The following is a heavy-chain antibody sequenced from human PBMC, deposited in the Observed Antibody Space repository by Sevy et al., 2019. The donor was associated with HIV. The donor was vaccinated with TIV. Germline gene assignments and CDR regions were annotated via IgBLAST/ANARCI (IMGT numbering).Heavy chain of an antibody. V-gene: IGHV4-4*07. CDR2: IYTSGST. CDR1: GGSISSYY. CDR3: AREHRKWDYYGSGSPRYTYYYYGMDV. Sequence: SETLSLTCTVSGGSISSYYWSWIRQPAGKGLEWIGRIYTSGSTNYNPSLKSRVTMSVDTSKNQFSLKLSSVTAADTAVYYRAREHRKWDYYGSGSPRYTYYYYGMDVWGQGTTVTVSS. D-gene: IGHD3-10*01. J-gene: IGHJ6*02.